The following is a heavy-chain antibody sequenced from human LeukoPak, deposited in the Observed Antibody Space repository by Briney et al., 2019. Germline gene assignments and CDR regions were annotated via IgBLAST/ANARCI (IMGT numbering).Heavy chain of an antibody. CDR2: IYYSGST. D-gene: IGHD6-13*01. J-gene: IGHJ5*02. V-gene: IGHV4-39*07. CDR3: ARGVIAAAGRNWFDP. Sequence: ASETLSLTCTVSGGSISSSSYYWGWIRQPPGKGLEWIGSIYYSGSTYYNPSLKSRVTISVDTSKNLFSLKLSSVTAADTAVYYCARGVIAAAGRNWFDPWGQGTLVTVSS. CDR1: GGSISSSSYY.